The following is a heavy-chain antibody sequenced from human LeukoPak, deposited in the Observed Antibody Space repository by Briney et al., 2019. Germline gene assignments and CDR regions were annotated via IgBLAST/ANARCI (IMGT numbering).Heavy chain of an antibody. CDR1: GGTFSSYA. Sequence: SVKVSCKASGGTFSSYAISWVRQAPGQGLEWMGRIIPILGIANYAQKFQGRVTITADKSTSTAYMELSSLRSEDTAVYYCARVYGRDSSGYYATYGMDVWGQGTTVTVSS. D-gene: IGHD3-22*01. CDR3: ARVYGRDSSGYYATYGMDV. J-gene: IGHJ6*02. CDR2: IIPILGIA. V-gene: IGHV1-69*04.